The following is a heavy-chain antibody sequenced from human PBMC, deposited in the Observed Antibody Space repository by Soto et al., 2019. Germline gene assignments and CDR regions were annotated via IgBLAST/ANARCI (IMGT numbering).Heavy chain of an antibody. J-gene: IGHJ6*02. CDR1: GGSISSYY. V-gene: IGHV4-59*08. CDR3: ASWPRDYYYYGMDV. CDR2: IYYSGST. Sequence: QVQLQESGPGLVKPSETLSLTCTVSGGSISSYYWSWIRQPPGKGLEWIGYIYYSGSTNYNPSLKSRVTISVDTSKNQFSLKLSSVTAADTAVYYCASWPRDYYYYGMDVWGQGTTVTVSS.